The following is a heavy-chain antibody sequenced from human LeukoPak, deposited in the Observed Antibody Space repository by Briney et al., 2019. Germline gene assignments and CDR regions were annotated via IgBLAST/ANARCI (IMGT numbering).Heavy chain of an antibody. CDR1: GYTFTSYD. J-gene: IGHJ5*02. CDR3: ARNVLRYFDWTAPNWFDP. D-gene: IGHD3-9*01. Sequence: ASVKVSCKASGYTFTSYDINWVRQATGQGLEWMGWMNPNSGNTGYAQKFQGRVTITRNTSISTAYMELSSLRSEDTAVYYCARNVLRYFDWTAPNWFDPWGQGTLVTVSS. V-gene: IGHV1-8*01. CDR2: MNPNSGNT.